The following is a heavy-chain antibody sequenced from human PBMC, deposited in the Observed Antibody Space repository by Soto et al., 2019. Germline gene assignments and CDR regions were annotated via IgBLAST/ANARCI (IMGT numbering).Heavy chain of an antibody. CDR3: AKIKGAITFLHFDT. D-gene: IGHD3-16*01. J-gene: IGHJ4*02. CDR2: LTDTGGST. Sequence: GGSLRLSCVDSTSNLKNYAMAWVRQAPGKGLEWVSALTDTGGSTYYAASVKGRFTISRDNSRNTLFLQMDRLRVDDTAVYYCAKIKGAITFLHFDTWGQGTLVTVSS. CDR1: TSNLKNYA. V-gene: IGHV3-23*01.